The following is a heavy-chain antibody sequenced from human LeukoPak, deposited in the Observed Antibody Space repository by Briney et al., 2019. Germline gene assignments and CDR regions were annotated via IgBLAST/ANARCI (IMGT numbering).Heavy chain of an antibody. Sequence: GESLKISCKGFGYSFTNYWIGWVRQMPGKGLEWMGIIYPGDSDTRYSPSFQGQVTISADKSISTAYLQWSSLKASDTAMYYCARYLYSSGFFHFDYWGQGALATVSS. V-gene: IGHV5-51*01. CDR3: ARYLYSSGFFHFDY. CDR1: GYSFTNYW. J-gene: IGHJ4*02. CDR2: IYPGDSDT. D-gene: IGHD6-19*01.